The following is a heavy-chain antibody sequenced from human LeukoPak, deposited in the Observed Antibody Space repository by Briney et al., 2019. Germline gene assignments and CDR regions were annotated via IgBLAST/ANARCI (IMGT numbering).Heavy chain of an antibody. CDR2: TYYRSKWYN. J-gene: IGHJ4*02. D-gene: IGHD6-6*01. V-gene: IGHV6-1*01. CDR3: ARDRLWAFDS. Sequence: SQTLSLTCAISGDSVSTDTAAWHWIRQSPSRGLEWLGRTYYRSKWYNDYAESVKSRITINPDTSKNQFSLQLNSVTPEDTAVYYCARDRLWAFDSWGQGTLVTVSS. CDR1: GDSVSTDTAA.